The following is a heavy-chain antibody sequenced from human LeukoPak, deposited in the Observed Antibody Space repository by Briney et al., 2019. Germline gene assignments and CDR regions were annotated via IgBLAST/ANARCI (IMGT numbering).Heavy chain of an antibody. Sequence: GGTLRLSCAASGFTFSSYSMNWVRQAPGKGLEWVSSISSSSSYIYCADSVKGRFTISRDNAKNSLYLQMNSLRAEDTAVYYCASMGPRRTTGPHYYYYYMDVWGKGTTVTVSS. J-gene: IGHJ6*03. CDR1: GFTFSSYS. V-gene: IGHV3-21*01. CDR3: ASMGPRRTTGPHYYYYYMDV. CDR2: ISSSSSYI. D-gene: IGHD1-7*01.